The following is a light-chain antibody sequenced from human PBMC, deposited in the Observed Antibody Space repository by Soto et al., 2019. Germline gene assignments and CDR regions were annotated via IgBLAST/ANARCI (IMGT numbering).Light chain of an antibody. CDR2: GVS. J-gene: IGLJ3*02. CDR1: NSDVGGYNY. CDR3: CSYVDTDTWV. V-gene: IGLV2-11*01. Sequence: QSALTQPRSVSGSPGQSVTISCTGTNSDVGGYNYVSWYQQYPGKAPKLMISGVSERPSGVPDRFSGSKSGNTASLTISGFQAEDEADYYCCSYVDTDTWVFGGGTKLTVL.